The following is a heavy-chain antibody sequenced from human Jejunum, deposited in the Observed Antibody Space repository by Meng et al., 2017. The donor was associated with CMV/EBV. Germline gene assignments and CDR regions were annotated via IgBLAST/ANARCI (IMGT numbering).Heavy chain of an antibody. CDR2: ISYSDGST. CDR3: ARGSSRGGTDAFDI. J-gene: IGHJ3*02. Sequence: GFRCSASGMNWVHQAPGKGLEWVSSISYSDGSTYYEASVRGRFTVSRDISKNTLSLQMNSLSAEDTAVYHCARGSSRGGTDAFDIWGQGTMVTVSS. D-gene: IGHD1-1*01. CDR1: GFRCSASG. V-gene: IGHV3-23*01.